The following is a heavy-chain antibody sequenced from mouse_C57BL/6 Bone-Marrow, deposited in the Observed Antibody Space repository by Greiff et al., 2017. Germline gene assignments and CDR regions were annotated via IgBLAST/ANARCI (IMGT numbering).Heavy chain of an antibody. CDR3: SRHRYFDV. J-gene: IGHJ1*03. Sequence: EVQLQESGGDLVKPGGSLKLSCAASGFTFSSYGMSWVRQTPDKRLEWVATISSGGSYTYYPDSVKGRFTISRDNAKNTLYLQMSSRKSEDTAMYYCSRHRYFDVWGTGTTVTVSA. V-gene: IGHV5-6*01. CDR2: ISSGGSYT. CDR1: GFTFSSYG.